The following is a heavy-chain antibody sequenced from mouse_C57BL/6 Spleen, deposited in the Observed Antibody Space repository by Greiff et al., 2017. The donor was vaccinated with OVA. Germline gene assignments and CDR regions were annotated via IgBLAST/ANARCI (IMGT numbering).Heavy chain of an antibody. Sequence: EVQLVESGGGLVKPGGSLKLSCAASGFTFSDYGMHWVRQAPEKGLEWVAYISSGSSTIYYADTVKGRFTISRDNAKNTLFLQMTSLRSEDTAMYYCARVDYDGDYFDYWGQGTTLTVSS. CDR2: ISSGSSTI. V-gene: IGHV5-17*01. J-gene: IGHJ2*01. D-gene: IGHD2-4*01. CDR3: ARVDYDGDYFDY. CDR1: GFTFSDYG.